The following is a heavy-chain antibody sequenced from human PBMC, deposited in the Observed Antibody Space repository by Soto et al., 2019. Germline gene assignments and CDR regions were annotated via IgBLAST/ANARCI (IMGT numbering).Heavy chain of an antibody. J-gene: IGHJ6*02. CDR2: INAGNGNT. D-gene: IGHD6-13*01. CDR3: ARTAAAGKYYYGVDV. Sequence: ASVKVSCKASGYTFTSYAMHWVRQAPGQRLEWMGWINAGNGNTKYSQKFQGRVTITRDTSASTAYLQWSSLKASDTAIYYCARTAAAGKYYYGVDVWGQGTTVTVSS. V-gene: IGHV1-3*01. CDR1: GYTFTSYA.